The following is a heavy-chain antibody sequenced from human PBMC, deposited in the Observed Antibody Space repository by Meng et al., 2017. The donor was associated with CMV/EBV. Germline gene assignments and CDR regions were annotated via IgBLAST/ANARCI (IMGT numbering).Heavy chain of an antibody. J-gene: IGHJ4*02. V-gene: IGHV3-69-1*02. CDR1: GFTFSDYY. CDR2: ISSSGSTI. D-gene: IGHD3-16*01. Sequence: SCAASGFTFSDYYMDWVRQAPGKGPEWVSSISSSGSTIYYADSVKGRFTISRDNAKNSLYLQMNSLRAEDTAVYYCAREKGALDYWGQGTLVTVSS. CDR3: AREKGALDY.